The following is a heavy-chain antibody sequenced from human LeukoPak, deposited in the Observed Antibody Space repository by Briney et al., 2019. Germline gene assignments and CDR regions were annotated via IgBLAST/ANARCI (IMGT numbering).Heavy chain of an antibody. Sequence: GGSLRLSCAASGFTFNNYGMHWVRQAPGKGLEWVAVISYDGRNKHYPDSVKGRFTISRDISTDTLWLQMDSLRTEDTAVYYCAKGPLRGTAAAIDYWGQGTPVTVSS. CDR1: GFTFNNYG. V-gene: IGHV3-30*18. CDR2: ISYDGRNK. CDR3: AKGPLRGTAAAIDY. D-gene: IGHD2-2*01. J-gene: IGHJ4*02.